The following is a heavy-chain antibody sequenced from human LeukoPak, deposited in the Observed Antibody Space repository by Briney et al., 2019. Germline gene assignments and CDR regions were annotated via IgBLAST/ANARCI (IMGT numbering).Heavy chain of an antibody. CDR1: VGTFSSYV. CDR3: ARDAIVVVPAAFWDYYYYYMDV. D-gene: IGHD2-2*01. V-gene: IGHV1-69*04. CDR2: IILFHGIA. Sequence: GASVKVSCKPSVGTFSSYVISWVRQAAGQGLEWMGRIILFHGIANYAQKCQGRVTITADKSTSTAYMELSSLISQDTAVYYCARDAIVVVPAAFWDYYYYYMDVWGKGTTVTVSS. J-gene: IGHJ6*03.